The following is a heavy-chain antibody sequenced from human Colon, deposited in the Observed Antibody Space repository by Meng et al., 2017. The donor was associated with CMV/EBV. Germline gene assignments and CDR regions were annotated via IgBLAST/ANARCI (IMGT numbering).Heavy chain of an antibody. CDR2: IFGDHNT. J-gene: IGHJ6*02. CDR3: TKEGYVVVREGWGMDV. Sequence: GESLKISCAASGFSVSSDYMSWVRQAPGQGLEWVATIFGDHNTYYADSVKGRFTLSRDNSKSTLYLQMNSLRAEDTAVYYCTKEGYVVVREGWGMDVWGQGTTVTVSS. D-gene: IGHD2-21*01. CDR1: GFSVSSDY. V-gene: IGHV3-53*01.